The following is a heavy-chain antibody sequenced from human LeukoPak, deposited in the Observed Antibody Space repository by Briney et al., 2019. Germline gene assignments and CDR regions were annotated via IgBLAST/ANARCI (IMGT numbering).Heavy chain of an antibody. CDR2: ISSSSSYI. CDR3: ARGLPAHNWFDP. D-gene: IGHD2-2*01. Sequence: GGSLRPSCAASGFTFSSYSMNWVRQAPGKGLEWVSSISSSSSYIYYADSVKGRFTISRDNAKNSLYLQMNSLRAEDTAVYYCARGLPAHNWFDPWGQGTLVTVSS. J-gene: IGHJ5*02. V-gene: IGHV3-21*01. CDR1: GFTFSSYS.